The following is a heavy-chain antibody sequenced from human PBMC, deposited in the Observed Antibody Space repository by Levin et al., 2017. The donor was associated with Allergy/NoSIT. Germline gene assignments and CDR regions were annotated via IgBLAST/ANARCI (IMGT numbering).Heavy chain of an antibody. V-gene: IGHV3-23*01. CDR2: IGGTGGST. J-gene: IGHJ2*01. CDR3: AREQWLYAYWYGDI. Sequence: PGGSLRLSCAASRFMFSNYAMSWVRQAPGKGLEWVSAIGGTGGSTFYSESVKGLCTISRDNSKNTLYLEMNSLRAEDTAVYYGAREQWLYAYWYGDIWGRGTLGTGSS. D-gene: IGHD6-19*01. CDR1: RFMFSNYA.